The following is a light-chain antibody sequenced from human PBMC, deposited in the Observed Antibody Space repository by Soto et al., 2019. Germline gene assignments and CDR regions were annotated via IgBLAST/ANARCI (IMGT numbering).Light chain of an antibody. J-gene: IGLJ1*01. CDR1: SSNIGAGYD. Sequence: QSVLTQPPSVSGAPGQRVTISCTGSSSNIGAGYDVHWYQQLPGTAPKLLIYGHSNRPSGVPYRFSGSKSGTSASLAITGFQVKDEAVYYCQSCDCSLSGAFYVFGAGSKLTVL. CDR3: QSCDCSLSGAFYV. CDR2: GHS. V-gene: IGLV1-40*01.